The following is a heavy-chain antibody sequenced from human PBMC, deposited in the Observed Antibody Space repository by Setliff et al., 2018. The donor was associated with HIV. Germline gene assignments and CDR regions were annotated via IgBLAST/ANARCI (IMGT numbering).Heavy chain of an antibody. CDR3: GILPPGE. D-gene: IGHD3-16*01. CDR1: GFTFNTYS. Sequence: GGSLRLSCAASGFTFNTYSLNWVRQAPGKGLEWFSSISSTSTYIYYADSVRGRFTISRDNTKNMVYLQMTGLRVEDTAVYYCGILPPGEWGQGTLVTVSS. J-gene: IGHJ4*02. CDR2: ISSTSTYI. V-gene: IGHV3-21*03.